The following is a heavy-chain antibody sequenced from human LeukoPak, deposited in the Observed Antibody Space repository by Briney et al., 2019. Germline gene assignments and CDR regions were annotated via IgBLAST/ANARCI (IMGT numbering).Heavy chain of an antibody. Sequence: ASVKVSCKASGYTFTSYDINWVRQATGQGLEWMGWMNPNSGNTVYAQKFQGRVTMTRNTSISTAYMELSSLRSEDTAVYYCASGYCSGGSCYSGYWGQGTLVTVSS. CDR3: ASGYCSGGSCYSGY. J-gene: IGHJ4*02. CDR1: GYTFTSYD. V-gene: IGHV1-8*01. D-gene: IGHD2-15*01. CDR2: MNPNSGNT.